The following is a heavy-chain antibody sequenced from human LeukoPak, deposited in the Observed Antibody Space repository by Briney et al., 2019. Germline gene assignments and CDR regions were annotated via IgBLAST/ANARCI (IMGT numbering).Heavy chain of an antibody. V-gene: IGHV3-33*01. CDR3: ARAQDSSSWYLDS. CDR2: LWYDGVNT. CDR1: GFSISTYG. J-gene: IGHJ4*02. D-gene: IGHD6-13*01. Sequence: GGSLRLSCTASGFSISTYGMHWVRQAPGKGLEWVAVLWYDGVNTYYADSVKGRFTITSDNSKNTLYLQMNSLRAEDGAVYYCARAQDSSSWYLDSWGQGTLVTVSS.